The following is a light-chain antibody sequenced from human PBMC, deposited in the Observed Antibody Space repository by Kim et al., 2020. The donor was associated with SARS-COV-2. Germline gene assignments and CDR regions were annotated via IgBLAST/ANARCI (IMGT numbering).Light chain of an antibody. CDR1: QDISNY. V-gene: IGKV1-33*01. CDR3: QQYVNLPFP. CDR2: DAS. Sequence: DIQMTQSPSSLSASVGDRVTITCQASQDISNYLNWYQQKPGKAPKLLIYDASNLETGVPSRFSGSGSGTDFTFTISSLQPEDIATYYCQQYVNLPFPFGPGTKVDIK. J-gene: IGKJ3*01.